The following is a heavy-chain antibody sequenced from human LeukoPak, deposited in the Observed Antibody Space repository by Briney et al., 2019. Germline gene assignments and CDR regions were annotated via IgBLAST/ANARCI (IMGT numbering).Heavy chain of an antibody. CDR2: IYRSGST. Sequence: KPSETLSLTCAGSGYSISSGYYWGWIRQPPGKGLEWIGSIYRSGSTYYNPSPKRRVTIPVDPSTNQFSLKLSSVDAADTAVYYCARDDTYRKGPAHWGQGTLVTVSS. D-gene: IGHD1-1*01. V-gene: IGHV4-38-2*01. J-gene: IGHJ4*02. CDR1: GYSISSGYY. CDR3: ARDDTYRKGPAH.